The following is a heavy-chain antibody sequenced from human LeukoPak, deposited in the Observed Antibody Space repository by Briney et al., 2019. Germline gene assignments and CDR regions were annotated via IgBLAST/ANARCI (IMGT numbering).Heavy chain of an antibody. CDR1: GGSFSGYY. D-gene: IGHD2-2*03. V-gene: IGHV4-34*01. CDR3: ARGRVDIVVVPAVMSRYFDY. CDR2: INHSGST. Sequence: SETLSLTCAVYGGSFSGYYWSWIRQPPGKGLEWIGEINHSGSTNYNPSLKSRVTISVDTSKNQFSLRLSSVTAADTAVYYCARGRVDIVVVPAVMSRYFDYWGQGTLVTVSS. J-gene: IGHJ4*02.